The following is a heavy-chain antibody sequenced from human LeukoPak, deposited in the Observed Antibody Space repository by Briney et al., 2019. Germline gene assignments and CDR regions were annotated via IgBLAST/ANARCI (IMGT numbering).Heavy chain of an antibody. CDR3: ARHSSPNYNWFAP. J-gene: IGHJ5*02. V-gene: IGHV4-59*08. Sequence: SETLSLTCAVSGGSITNHYWSWIRQPPGKGLEWIGYISYSGSTNYNSSLKSRLTISLDASKNHFSLNLSSLTAEDTAVYYCARHSSPNYNWFAPWGQGTLVTVSS. CDR2: ISYSGST. CDR1: GGSITNHY.